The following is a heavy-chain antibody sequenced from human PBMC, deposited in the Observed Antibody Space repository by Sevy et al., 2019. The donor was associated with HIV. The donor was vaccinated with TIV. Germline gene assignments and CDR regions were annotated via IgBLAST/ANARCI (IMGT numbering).Heavy chain of an antibody. CDR2: IWYDGSNK. Sequence: GGSLRLSCAASGFTFSSYGMHWVRQAPGKGLEWVAVIWYDGSNKYYADSVKGRFTISRDNCKNTLYLQMNSLRAEDTAVYYSARDPKRVDYYGSGSYYKDDAFDIWGQGTMVTVSS. D-gene: IGHD3-10*01. J-gene: IGHJ3*02. CDR1: GFTFSSYG. CDR3: ARDPKRVDYYGSGSYYKDDAFDI. V-gene: IGHV3-33*01.